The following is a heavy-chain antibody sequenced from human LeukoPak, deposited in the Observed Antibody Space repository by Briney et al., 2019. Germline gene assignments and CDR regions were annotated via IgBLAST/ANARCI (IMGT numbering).Heavy chain of an antibody. CDR3: AREASRWLQWGLDY. V-gene: IGHV4-59*12. CDR1: GGSISSYY. Sequence: PSETLSLTCTVSGGSISSYYWSWIRQPPGKGLEWIGYIYYSGSTYYNPSLKSRVTISVDTSKNQFSLKLSSVTAADTAVYYCAREASRWLQWGLDYWGQGTLVTVSS. CDR2: IYYSGST. D-gene: IGHD5-24*01. J-gene: IGHJ4*02.